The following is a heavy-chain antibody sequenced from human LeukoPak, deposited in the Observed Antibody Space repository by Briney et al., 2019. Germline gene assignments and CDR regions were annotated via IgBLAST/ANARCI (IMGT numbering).Heavy chain of an antibody. Sequence: PGGSLRLSCAASGLIVSSNYMSWVRLAPGKGLEWVSVIYSGGSIYYADSVKGRFTISRDNSKNTLYLQMNSLRAEDTAVYYCARDPSRGLYYFDHWGQGTLVTVSS. V-gene: IGHV3-53*01. J-gene: IGHJ4*02. CDR2: IYSGGSI. CDR1: GLIVSSNY. CDR3: ARDPSRGLYYFDH. D-gene: IGHD3/OR15-3a*01.